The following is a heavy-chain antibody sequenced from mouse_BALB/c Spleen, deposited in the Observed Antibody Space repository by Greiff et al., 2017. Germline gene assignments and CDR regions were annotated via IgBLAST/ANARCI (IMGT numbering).Heavy chain of an antibody. CDR1: GFSLTSYG. V-gene: IGHV2-2*02. J-gene: IGHJ2*01. D-gene: IGHD2-1*01. CDR2: IWSGGST. CDR3: ARNRGHYGNFVFDY. Sequence: VQLQESGPGLVQPSQSLSITCTVSGFSLTSYGVHWVRQSPGKGLEWLGVIWSGGSTDYNAAFISRLSISKDNSKSQVFFKMNSLQANDTAIYYCARNRGHYGNFVFDYWGQGTTLTVSS.